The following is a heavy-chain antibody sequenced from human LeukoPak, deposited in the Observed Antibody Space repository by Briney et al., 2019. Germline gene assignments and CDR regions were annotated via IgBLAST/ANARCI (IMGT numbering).Heavy chain of an antibody. CDR3: ARSLGHHDY. V-gene: IGHV4-31*03. CDR1: GGSISSSGYY. J-gene: IGHJ4*02. Sequence: SQTLSLTRTVSGGSISSSGYYWSWIRQHPGKGLEWIGYIYYSGSTYYNPSLKSRLTISLDTSKNQFSLNLSSVTAADTAVYYCARSLGHHDYWGQGTLVTVSS. CDR2: IYYSGST. D-gene: IGHD7-27*01.